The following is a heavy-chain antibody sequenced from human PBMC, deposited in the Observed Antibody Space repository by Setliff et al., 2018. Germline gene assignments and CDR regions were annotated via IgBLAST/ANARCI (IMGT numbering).Heavy chain of an antibody. CDR1: GGSISSGSYY. CDR2: LHTSGST. V-gene: IGHV4-61*02. CDR3: ARHLLVQGTYHFDY. J-gene: IGHJ4*02. Sequence: SETLSLTCAVSGGSISSGSYYWSWIRQPAGKGLEWVGRLHTSGSTNYNPSLKSRVTISVDTSKNQFSLKVTSVTAADTAVYFCARHLLVQGTYHFDYWGQGSPVTVSS. D-gene: IGHD3-10*01.